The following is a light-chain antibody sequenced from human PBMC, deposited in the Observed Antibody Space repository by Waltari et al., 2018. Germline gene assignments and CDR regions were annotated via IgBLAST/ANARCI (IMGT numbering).Light chain of an antibody. J-gene: IGKJ2*02. CDR2: KAS. Sequence: DIQMTQPPSTLSASVGDRVTITCRASQGLGSWLAWFQQKPGKAPDLLIYKASNLESGVPSRFSGSGYGREFTLTITSLQAENSATYYCQQYNSYPWTFGQGTKLEIK. V-gene: IGKV1-5*03. CDR1: QGLGSW. CDR3: QQYNSYPWT.